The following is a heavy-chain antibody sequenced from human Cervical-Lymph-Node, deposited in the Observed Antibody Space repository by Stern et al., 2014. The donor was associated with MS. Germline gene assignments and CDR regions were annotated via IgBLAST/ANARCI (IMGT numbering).Heavy chain of an antibody. Sequence: VHLVESGGAVVQPGRSLRLSCAASGFTFSSYGMHWVRQAPGKGLEWVTVISYDGSHKSYAASVKGRFTISRDNSKNTLHLQMNSVTPDDTAIYYCARDYEDTSMLFDHWGQGTLVTVSS. CDR1: GFTFSSYG. J-gene: IGHJ4*02. D-gene: IGHD2-8*01. CDR3: ARDYEDTSMLFDH. CDR2: ISYDGSHK. V-gene: IGHV3-30*03.